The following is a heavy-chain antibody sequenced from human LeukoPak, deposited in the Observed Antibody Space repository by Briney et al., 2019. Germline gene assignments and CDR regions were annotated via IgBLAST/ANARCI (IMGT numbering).Heavy chain of an antibody. D-gene: IGHD2-15*01. CDR3: TTTFLLRDIVIH. V-gene: IGHV3-15*07. CDR1: GFTFSIYG. J-gene: IGHJ4*02. Sequence: GGSLRLSCAASGFTFSIYGMHWVRQAPGKGLEWVGRIKSKTDGGTTDYAAPVKGRFTISRDDSKNTLYLQMNSLKTEDTAVYYCTTTFLLRDIVIHWGQGTLVTVSS. CDR2: IKSKTDGGTT.